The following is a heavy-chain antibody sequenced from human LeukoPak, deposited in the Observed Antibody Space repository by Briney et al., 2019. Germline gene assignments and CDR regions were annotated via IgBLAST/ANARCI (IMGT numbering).Heavy chain of an antibody. Sequence: GGSLRLSCAASGFTFSSYGMNWVRQAPGKGLEWVSSISSSSSYIYYADSLKGRFTISRDNAKNSLYLQMNSLRAEDTAVYYCGREGGIAAYSDYWGQGTLVTVSS. D-gene: IGHD6-13*01. CDR2: ISSSSSYI. CDR3: GREGGIAAYSDY. J-gene: IGHJ4*02. CDR1: GFTFSSYG. V-gene: IGHV3-21*01.